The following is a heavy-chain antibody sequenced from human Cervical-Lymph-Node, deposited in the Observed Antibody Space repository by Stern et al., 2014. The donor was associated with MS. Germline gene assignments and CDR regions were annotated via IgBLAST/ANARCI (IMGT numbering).Heavy chain of an antibody. CDR2: ITPYNGDT. Sequence: QVQLVQSGGEVKKSGASVKVSCKASGYTFTNYVITWVRQAPGQGLEWMGWITPYNGDTKYAQKFQGRVTMTTDTSTSTAYMEVRSLRSDDTAVYYCARDTANYYFDYWGQGTLVTVSS. CDR1: GYTFTNYV. CDR3: ARDTANYYFDY. D-gene: IGHD1-7*01. J-gene: IGHJ4*02. V-gene: IGHV1-18*01.